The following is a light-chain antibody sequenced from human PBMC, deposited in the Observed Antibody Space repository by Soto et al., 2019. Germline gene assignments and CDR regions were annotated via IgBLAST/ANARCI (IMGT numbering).Light chain of an antibody. Sequence: QSMLTQPPSVSGAPGQRVTISCTGSSSNIGAGYDVYWYQQFSGTAPKLLIYGNSNRPSGVPDRFSGSKSGTSASLAITGLQAEDEADYYCQSYDSSLSGYVVFGGGTQLTVL. J-gene: IGLJ2*01. V-gene: IGLV1-40*01. CDR3: QSYDSSLSGYVV. CDR1: SSNIGAGYD. CDR2: GNS.